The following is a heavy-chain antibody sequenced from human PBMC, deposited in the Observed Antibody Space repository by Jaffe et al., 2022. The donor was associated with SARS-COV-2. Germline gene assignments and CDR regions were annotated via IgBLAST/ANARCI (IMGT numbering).Heavy chain of an antibody. D-gene: IGHD3-3*01. CDR3: ARDHLFGVVTGFDY. Sequence: QVQLVESGGGVVQPGRSLRLSCAASGFTFSSYGMHWVRQAPGKGLEWVAVIWYDGSNKYYADSVKGRFTISRDNSKNTLYLQMNSLRAEDTAVYYCARDHLFGVVTGFDYWGQGTLVTVSS. J-gene: IGHJ4*02. V-gene: IGHV3-33*01. CDR1: GFTFSSYG. CDR2: IWYDGSNK.